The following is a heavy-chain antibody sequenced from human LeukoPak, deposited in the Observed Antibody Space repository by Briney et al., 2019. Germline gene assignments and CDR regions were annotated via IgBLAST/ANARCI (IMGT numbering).Heavy chain of an antibody. CDR3: ARARLLWVGEFEGY. CDR2: INAGNGNT. V-gene: IGHV1-3*01. CDR1: GYTFTSYA. D-gene: IGHD3-10*01. Sequence: ASVKVSCKASGYTFTSYAMHWVRQAPGQRLEWMGWINAGNGNTKYSQKFQGRVTITRDTSASTAYMELSSLRSEDTAVYYCARARLLWVGEFEGYWGQGTLVTVSS. J-gene: IGHJ4*02.